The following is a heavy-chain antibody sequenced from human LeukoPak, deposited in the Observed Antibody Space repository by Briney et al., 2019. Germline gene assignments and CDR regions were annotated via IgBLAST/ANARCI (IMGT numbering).Heavy chain of an antibody. J-gene: IGHJ4*02. D-gene: IGHD3-10*01. Sequence: AGGSLRLSCAASGFTFSSYEMNWVRQAPGKGLEWASYISSSGSTKYYADSVKGRFTISRDNAKNSLYLQMNSLRAEDTAVYYCAREFRGVTRYFDYWGQGTLVTVSS. CDR1: GFTFSSYE. V-gene: IGHV3-48*03. CDR3: AREFRGVTRYFDY. CDR2: ISSSGSTK.